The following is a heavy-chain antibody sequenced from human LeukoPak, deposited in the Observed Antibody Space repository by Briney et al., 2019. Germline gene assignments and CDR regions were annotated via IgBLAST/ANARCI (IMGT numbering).Heavy chain of an antibody. V-gene: IGHV3-48*03. Sequence: GGSLRLSCAASGFTFSSYEMNWVRQAPGKGLEWVSYISSSGSTIYYADSVKGRFTIPRDNAKNSLYLQMNSLRAEDTAVYYCARDGLGYCSSTSCFPGGWFDPWGQGTLVTVSS. CDR3: ARDGLGYCSSTSCFPGGWFDP. CDR2: ISSSGSTI. CDR1: GFTFSSYE. D-gene: IGHD2-2*01. J-gene: IGHJ5*02.